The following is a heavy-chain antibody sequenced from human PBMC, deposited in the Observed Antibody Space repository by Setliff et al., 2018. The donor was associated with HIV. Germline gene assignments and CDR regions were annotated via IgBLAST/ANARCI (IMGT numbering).Heavy chain of an antibody. D-gene: IGHD1-26*01. J-gene: IGHJ4*02. CDR3: ARWGSGSYERVFDY. V-gene: IGHV3-7*01. Sequence: GGSLRLSCAASGFTFRDHYMTWVRQAPGKGLESVANVKQDGTETLYVDSVKGRFTISRDNANNLVYLQMNSLRVEDTAVYFCARWGSGSYERVFDYWGQGMLVTVSS. CDR2: VKQDGTET. CDR1: GFTFRDHY.